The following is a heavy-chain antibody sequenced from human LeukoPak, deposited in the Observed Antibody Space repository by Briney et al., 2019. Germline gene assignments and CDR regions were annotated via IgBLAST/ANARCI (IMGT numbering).Heavy chain of an antibody. J-gene: IGHJ4*02. D-gene: IGHD4-11*01. Sequence: SETLSLTCAVYGGSFSGYYWSWIRQPPGKGLEWIGEINHSGSTNYNPSLKSRVTISVDTSKNQFSLKLSSVTAADTAAYYCARLSSNYVSNFDYWGQGTLVTVSS. CDR1: GGSFSGYY. V-gene: IGHV4-34*01. CDR3: ARLSSNYVSNFDY. CDR2: INHSGST.